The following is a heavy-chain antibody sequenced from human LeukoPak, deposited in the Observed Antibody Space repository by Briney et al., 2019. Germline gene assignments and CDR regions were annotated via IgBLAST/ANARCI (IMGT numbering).Heavy chain of an antibody. D-gene: IGHD6-19*01. J-gene: IGHJ1*01. CDR3: ARQSSGRYSLYFQD. CDR1: GFTFSSYS. V-gene: IGHV3-21*01. Sequence: GGSLRLSCAASGFTFSSYSMNWVRQAPGKGLEWVSSISSSSSYIYYADSVKGRFTISRDNAKNSLYLQMNSLRVDDTAVYNCARQSSGRYSLYFQDWGQGSLVTVS. CDR2: ISSSSSYI.